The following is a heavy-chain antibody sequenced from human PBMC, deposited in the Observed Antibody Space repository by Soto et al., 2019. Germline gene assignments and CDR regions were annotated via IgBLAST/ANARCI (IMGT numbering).Heavy chain of an antibody. CDR1: GFTFDDYT. CDR3: AKAGAYNYGSYFDY. Sequence: GGSLRLSCAASGFTFDDYTMQWVRQAPGKGLEWVSLISWDGGITYYADSVKGRFTTSRDNSKNSLYLQMNSLTTEDTALYYCAKAGAYNYGSYFDYWGQGTLVTVSS. D-gene: IGHD5-18*01. CDR2: ISWDGGIT. V-gene: IGHV3-43*01. J-gene: IGHJ4*02.